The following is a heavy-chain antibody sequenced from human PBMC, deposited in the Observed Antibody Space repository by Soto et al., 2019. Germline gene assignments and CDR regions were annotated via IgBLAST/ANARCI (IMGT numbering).Heavy chain of an antibody. CDR1: GGSISSYY. J-gene: IGHJ6*02. CDR2: IYTSGST. D-gene: IGHD6-13*01. Sequence: SETLSLTCTVSGGSISSYYWSWIRQPAGKGLEWIGRIYTSGSTTYNPSLKSQVTMSVDTSKNLFSLKLRSVTAADTAVYYCARGPVGISSSWYDDYYYGMDVWGQGTTVTVSS. CDR3: ARGPVGISSSWYDDYYYGMDV. V-gene: IGHV4-4*07.